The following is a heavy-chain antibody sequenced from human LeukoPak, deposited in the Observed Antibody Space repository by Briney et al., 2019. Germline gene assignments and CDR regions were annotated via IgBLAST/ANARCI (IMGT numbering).Heavy chain of an antibody. Sequence: ASVKVSCKASGYTFTGYYMHWVRQAPGQGLEWMGWINPNSGGTDYAQKFQGRVTMTRDTSISTAYMELSRLRSDDTAVYYCARAPKIYYYGSGSYPDYWGQGTLVTVSS. V-gene: IGHV1-2*02. D-gene: IGHD3-10*01. J-gene: IGHJ4*02. CDR1: GYTFTGYY. CDR3: ARAPKIYYYGSGSYPDY. CDR2: INPNSGGT.